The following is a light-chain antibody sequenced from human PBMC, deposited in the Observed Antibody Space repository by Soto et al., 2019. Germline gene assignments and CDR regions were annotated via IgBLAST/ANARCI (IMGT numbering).Light chain of an antibody. J-gene: IGKJ4*02. V-gene: IGKV1-39*01. CDR3: KQSYSAPLT. CDR2: GAS. CDR1: QSISSS. Sequence: DIQMTQSPSSLSASVGDRVTITCRASQSISSSLNWYQHKPGKAPKVLIFGASSLQTGVPSRFSGSGSGTDFTLTISSLQPEDFAMYYCKQSYSAPLTFGGGTKVEIQ.